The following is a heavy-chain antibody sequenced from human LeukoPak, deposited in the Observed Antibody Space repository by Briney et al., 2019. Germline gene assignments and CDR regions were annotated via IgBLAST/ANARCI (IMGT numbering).Heavy chain of an antibody. CDR2: ISWNSGSI. CDR3: AKDIGGELGLTGYYRGLGAFDI. CDR1: GFTFDDYA. Sequence: QAGRSLRLSCAASGFTFDDYAMHWVRQAPGKGLEWVSGISWNSGSIGYADSVKGRFTISRDNAKNSLYLQTNSLRAEDTALYYCAKDIGGELGLTGYYRGLGAFDIWGQGTMVTVSS. D-gene: IGHD3-9*01. J-gene: IGHJ3*02. V-gene: IGHV3-9*01.